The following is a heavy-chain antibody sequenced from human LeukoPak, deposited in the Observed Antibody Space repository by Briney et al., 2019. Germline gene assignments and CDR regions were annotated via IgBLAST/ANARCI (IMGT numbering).Heavy chain of an antibody. D-gene: IGHD6-19*01. J-gene: IGHJ4*02. CDR2: IYSGGST. CDR1: GFTFSSYA. V-gene: IGHV3-66*01. Sequence: TGGSLRLSCAASGFTFSSYAMHWVRQAPGKGLEWVSVIYSGGSTYYADSVKGRFTISRDNSKNTLYLQMNSLRAEDTAVYYCARSQGSGWYDGLFDYWGQGTLVTVSS. CDR3: ARSQGSGWYDGLFDY.